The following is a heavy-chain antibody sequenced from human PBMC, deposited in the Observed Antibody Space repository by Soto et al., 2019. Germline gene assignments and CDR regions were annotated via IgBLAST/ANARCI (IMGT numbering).Heavy chain of an antibody. V-gene: IGHV4-4*07. CDR1: GASIRCYH. Sequence: SETLSLTCAVSGASIRCYHWSWIRQPAGKGLEWVGRMQHTGNTNYNPSLKSRVIMSVDTSKNQISLKMTSVTAADTAVYSCAKDVSSRWWFDPWGQGTLVTVSS. CDR3: AKDVSSRWWFDP. CDR2: MQHTGNT. J-gene: IGHJ5*02. D-gene: IGHD3-16*01.